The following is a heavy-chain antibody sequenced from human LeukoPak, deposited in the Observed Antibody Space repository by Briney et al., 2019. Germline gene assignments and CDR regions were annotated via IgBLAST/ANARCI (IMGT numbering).Heavy chain of an antibody. CDR3: AAQTGDIVLMVYATPYYFDY. CDR2: INHSGST. J-gene: IGHJ4*02. V-gene: IGHV4-34*01. Sequence: PSETLSLTCAVYGGSFSGYYWSWIRQPPGKGLEWIGEINHSGSTNYNPSLKSRVTISVDTSKNQFSLKLSSVTAADTAVYYCAAQTGDIVLMVYATPYYFDYWGQGTLVTVSS. CDR1: GGSFSGYY. D-gene: IGHD2-8*01.